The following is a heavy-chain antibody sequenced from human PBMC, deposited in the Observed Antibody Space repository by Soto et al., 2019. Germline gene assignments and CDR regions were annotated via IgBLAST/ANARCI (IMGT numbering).Heavy chain of an antibody. J-gene: IGHJ2*01. CDR3: ARRERGWYFDL. Sequence: EVQLLESGGGLVQPGGSLRLSCVASGFTFSSYAMNWVRQAPGKGLEWVSVISGSGDSTYYADSVKGRFTISRDNSKNTLYLQMNSLRAEDTGVYYCARRERGWYFDLWGRGTLVTVSS. CDR2: ISGSGDST. V-gene: IGHV3-23*01. CDR1: GFTFSSYA.